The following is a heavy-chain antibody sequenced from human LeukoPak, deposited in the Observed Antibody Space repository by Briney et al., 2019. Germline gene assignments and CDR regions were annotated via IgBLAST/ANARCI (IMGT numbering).Heavy chain of an antibody. D-gene: IGHD2-2*01. V-gene: IGHV4-59*01. CDR1: GGSISSYY. J-gene: IGHJ3*02. CDR3: ASSSCSSTSCPPGDI. CDR2: IYYSGST. Sequence: SETLSLTCTVSGGSISSYYWSWIRQPPGKGLEWIGYIYYSGSTNYNPSLKSRVTISVDTSKNQFSLKLSSVTAADTAVYYCASSSCSSTSCPPGDIWGQGTMVTVSS.